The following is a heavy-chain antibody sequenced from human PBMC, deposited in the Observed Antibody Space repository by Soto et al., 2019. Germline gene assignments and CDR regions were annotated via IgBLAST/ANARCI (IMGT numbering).Heavy chain of an antibody. V-gene: IGHV4-59*08. CDR1: GGSISSSY. Sequence: QVQLQESGPGLVKPSETLSLTCTVSGGSISSSYWSWIRQPPGKGLEWVGYIHYSGSTHYNPSLNSRITISLDTSKNQFSLKRTSVTAADTAVYYCARHSTGLDVWGKGTTVTVSS. J-gene: IGHJ6*04. CDR3: ARHSTGLDV. CDR2: IHYSGST. D-gene: IGHD3-10*01.